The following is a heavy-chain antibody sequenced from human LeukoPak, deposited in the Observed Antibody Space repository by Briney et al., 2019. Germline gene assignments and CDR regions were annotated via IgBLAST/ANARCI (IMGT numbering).Heavy chain of an antibody. CDR2: ISSSGSTI. Sequence: GGSLRLSCAASGFTFSSYEMDWVRQAPGKGLEWVSYISSSGSTIYYADPVKGRFTISRDNAKNSLYLQMNSLRAEDTAVYYCARGSFRAGDYWGQGTLVTVSS. CDR1: GFTFSSYE. CDR3: ARGSFRAGDY. J-gene: IGHJ4*02. V-gene: IGHV3-48*03. D-gene: IGHD1-26*01.